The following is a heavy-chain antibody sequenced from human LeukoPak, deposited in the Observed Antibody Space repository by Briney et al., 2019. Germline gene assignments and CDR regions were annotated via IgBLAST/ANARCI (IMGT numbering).Heavy chain of an antibody. CDR2: IYYSGST. V-gene: IGHV4-59*01. J-gene: IGHJ5*02. Sequence: PETLSLTCTVSGGSISSYYWSWIRQPPGKGLEWIGYIYYSGSTNYNPSLKSRVTISVDTSKNQFSLKLSSVTAADTAVYYCARDSRDFWSGYYRFDPWGQGTLVTVSS. CDR3: ARDSRDFWSGYYRFDP. CDR1: GGSISSYY. D-gene: IGHD3-3*01.